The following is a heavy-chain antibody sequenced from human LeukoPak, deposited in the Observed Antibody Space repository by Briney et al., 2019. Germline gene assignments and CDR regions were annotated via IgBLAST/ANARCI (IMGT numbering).Heavy chain of an antibody. CDR1: GFTFSSYA. V-gene: IGHV3-64*01. J-gene: IGHJ6*02. CDR3: ARAPLYGDYDYYGMDV. Sequence: GGSLRLSCAASGFTFSSYAMYWVRQAPGKGLEYVSAISSNGGSTYYANSVKGRFTISRDNSKNTLYLQMGSLRAEDMAVYYCARAPLYGDYDYYGMDVWGQGTTVTVSS. D-gene: IGHD4-17*01. CDR2: ISSNGGST.